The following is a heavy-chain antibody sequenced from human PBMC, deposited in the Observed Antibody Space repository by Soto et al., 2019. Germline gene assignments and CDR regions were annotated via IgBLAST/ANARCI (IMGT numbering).Heavy chain of an antibody. CDR3: AREAGSGSYYPEDF. Sequence: QVQLVQSGAEVKKPGASVKVSCKASGYTFTDYAITWVRQAPGQGLEWMGWISAYSGETDYAQKFQGRVTMTADTSTSTAYMELRSLSSDDTAVYYCAREAGSGSYYPEDFWGQGTRVTVSS. V-gene: IGHV1-18*04. J-gene: IGHJ4*02. CDR2: ISAYSGET. CDR1: GYTFTDYA. D-gene: IGHD1-26*01.